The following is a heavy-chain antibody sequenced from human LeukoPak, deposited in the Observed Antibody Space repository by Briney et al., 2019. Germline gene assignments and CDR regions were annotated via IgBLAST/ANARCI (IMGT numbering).Heavy chain of an antibody. Sequence: PSETLSLTCTVSGGSISSSPYYWGWIRQPPGKALEWIGEINHSGSTNYNPSLKSRVTISVDTSKNQFSLKLSSVTAADTAVYYCARGQRLHYDSSGYKALSYWGQGTLVTVSS. CDR2: INHSGST. V-gene: IGHV4-39*07. J-gene: IGHJ4*02. CDR1: GGSISSSPYY. D-gene: IGHD3-22*01. CDR3: ARGQRLHYDSSGYKALSY.